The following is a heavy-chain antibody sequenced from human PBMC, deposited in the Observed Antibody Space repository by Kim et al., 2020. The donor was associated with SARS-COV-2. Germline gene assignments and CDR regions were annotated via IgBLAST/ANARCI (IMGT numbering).Heavy chain of an antibody. J-gene: IGHJ3*02. V-gene: IGHV1-8*01. CDR2: GHT. Sequence: GHTGSAQKFQRRVTMTRNTTISTDYMELSSLRSEDTAVYYCARLGDAFDIWGQGTMVTVSS. CDR3: ARLGDAFDI.